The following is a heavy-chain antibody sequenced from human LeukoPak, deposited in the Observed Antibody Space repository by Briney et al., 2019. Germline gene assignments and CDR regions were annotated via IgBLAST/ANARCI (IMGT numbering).Heavy chain of an antibody. D-gene: IGHD1-26*01. CDR3: AREGNRSSDSSASYPLDY. V-gene: IGHV1-8*01. CDR1: GYTFSSND. CDR2: MNPHSGNT. J-gene: IGHJ4*02. Sequence: ASVKVSCKASGYTFSSNDINWVRQATGQGLEWMGWMNPHSGNTGYAQKFQGRVTITRNSSMSTAYMELSSLRSEDTAVYYCAREGNRSSDSSASYPLDYWGQGTLVTVSS.